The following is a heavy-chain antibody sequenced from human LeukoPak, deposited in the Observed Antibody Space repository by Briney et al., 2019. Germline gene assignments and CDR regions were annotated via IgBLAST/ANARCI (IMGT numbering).Heavy chain of an antibody. CDR2: IYYSVST. Sequence: SETLSLTCTVSGXSISSYYWTWIRQPPGKGLEWIGYIYYSVSTDYNPSLRSRVTMSLATSKNHFSLRLSSVTAADTAVYYCASGTGSYFLDYWGQGTLVTVSS. CDR3: ASGTGSYFLDY. D-gene: IGHD1-26*01. CDR1: GXSISSYY. J-gene: IGHJ4*02. V-gene: IGHV4-59*01.